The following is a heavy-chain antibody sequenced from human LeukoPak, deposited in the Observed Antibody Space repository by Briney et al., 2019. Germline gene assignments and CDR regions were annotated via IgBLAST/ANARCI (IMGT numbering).Heavy chain of an antibody. V-gene: IGHV3-9*03. CDR2: ISWNSGSI. CDR3: AKDINYYGSGSHSTLGFDY. J-gene: IGHJ4*02. CDR1: GFTFDDYA. Sequence: GGPLRLSCAASGFTFDDYAMHWVRHAPGKGLEWVSGISWNSGSIGYADSEKGRFTISRDNAKNSLYLQMNSLRAEDMALYYCAKDINYYGSGSHSTLGFDYWGQGTLVTVSS. D-gene: IGHD3-10*01.